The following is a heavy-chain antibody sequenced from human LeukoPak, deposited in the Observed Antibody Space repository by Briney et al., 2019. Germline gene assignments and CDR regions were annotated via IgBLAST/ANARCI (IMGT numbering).Heavy chain of an antibody. V-gene: IGHV3-33*01. CDR2: IYYDGSNI. CDR3: TRDWKTNFFDY. J-gene: IGHJ4*02. D-gene: IGHD1-1*01. Sequence: PGRSLTLSCAASEFTFTTYGMHWARQAPGKGLEWVAFIYYDGSNIYYADYVKGRFTISRDISKNTLYLQMDSLRAEDTAIYYCTRDWKTNFFDYWGQGTLVTVSS. CDR1: EFTFTTYG.